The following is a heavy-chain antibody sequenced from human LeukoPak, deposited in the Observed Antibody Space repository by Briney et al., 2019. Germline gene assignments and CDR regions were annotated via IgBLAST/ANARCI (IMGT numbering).Heavy chain of an antibody. J-gene: IGHJ4*02. D-gene: IGHD3-9*01. Sequence: SGPTLVQPSQTLTLTCTFSGFSLITNGVGVGWVRQPPGKALEWLALIYWDDDKRYSPSLKTRLTISKDTSKNQVVLTLTNMDPVDTATYYCVHRRPANYDPLIGYYGDYFEYWGQGTLVTVSS. V-gene: IGHV2-5*02. CDR3: VHRRPANYDPLIGYYGDYFEY. CDR1: GFSLITNGVG. CDR2: IYWDDDK.